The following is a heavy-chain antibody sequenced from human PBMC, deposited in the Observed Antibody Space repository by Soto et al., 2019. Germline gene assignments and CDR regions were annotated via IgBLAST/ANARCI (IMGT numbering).Heavy chain of an antibody. D-gene: IGHD2-2*02. CDR1: GYSFTSYW. Sequence: PGESLKISCKGSGYSFTSYWIGWVRQMPGKGLEWMGTIYPGDSDTRYSPSFQGQVTISADKSISTAYLQWSSLKASDTAMYYCARLSGCSSTSCYTHMDVWGQGTTVTVSS. CDR2: IYPGDSDT. CDR3: ARLSGCSSTSCYTHMDV. J-gene: IGHJ6*02. V-gene: IGHV5-51*01.